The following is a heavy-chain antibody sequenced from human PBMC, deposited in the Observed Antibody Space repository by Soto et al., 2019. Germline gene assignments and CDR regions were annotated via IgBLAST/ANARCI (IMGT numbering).Heavy chain of an antibody. V-gene: IGHV3-23*01. CDR2: ISGSGGST. D-gene: IGHD2-15*01. CDR3: ANLGYCSGGSCYSDY. CDR1: GFTFSSYA. Sequence: GGSLRLSCAASGFTFSSYAMSWVRQAPGKGLEWVSAISGSGGSTYYADSVKGRFTISRDNSKNTLYLQMNSLRAEDTAVYYCANLGYCSGGSCYSDYWGQGTLVTVSS. J-gene: IGHJ4*02.